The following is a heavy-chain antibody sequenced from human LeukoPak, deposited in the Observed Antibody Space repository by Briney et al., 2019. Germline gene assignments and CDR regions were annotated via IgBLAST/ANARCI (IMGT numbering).Heavy chain of an antibody. CDR2: IYPGDSDT. CDR3: ARRITIFGVVNSGFDY. CDR1: GYSFTSYW. Sequence: AGESLKISCKGSGYSFTSYWIGWVRQMPGKGLEWMGIIYPGDSDTRYSPSFQGQVTISADKSISTAYLQWSSLKASDTAMYYCARRITIFGVVNSGFDYWGQGTLDTVSS. D-gene: IGHD3-3*01. J-gene: IGHJ4*02. V-gene: IGHV5-51*01.